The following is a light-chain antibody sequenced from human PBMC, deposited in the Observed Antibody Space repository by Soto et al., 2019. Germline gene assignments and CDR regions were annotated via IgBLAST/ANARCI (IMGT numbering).Light chain of an antibody. CDR1: SSDVGAYDY. CDR2: EVS. V-gene: IGLV2-23*02. J-gene: IGLJ2*01. Sequence: QSVLTQPASVSGSPGQSITISCTGTSSDVGAYDYVSWYQHHPGKAPKLLIYEVSNRPSGVSSRFSASKSGNTASLTISGLQAEDEADYYCCSYAGSSIFVVFGGGTKLTVL. CDR3: CSYAGSSIFVV.